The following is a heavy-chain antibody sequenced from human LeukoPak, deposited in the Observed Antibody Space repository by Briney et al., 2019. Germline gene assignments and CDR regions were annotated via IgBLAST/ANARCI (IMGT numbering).Heavy chain of an antibody. V-gene: IGHV3-21*01. Sequence: GGSLRLSCTASGFSFTTYWLSWVRQAPGKGLEWVSSIDSSSSSIYYADSVKGRFTISRDNAKNSLYLQMNSLRAEDTAVYYCARDTPYCTSSNCFFDYWGQGTLVTVSS. CDR3: ARDTPYCTSSNCFFDY. CDR2: IDSSSSSI. J-gene: IGHJ4*02. CDR1: GFSFTTYW. D-gene: IGHD2-2*01.